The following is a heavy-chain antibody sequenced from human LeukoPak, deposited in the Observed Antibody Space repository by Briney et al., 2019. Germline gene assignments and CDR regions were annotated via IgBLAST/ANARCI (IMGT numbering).Heavy chain of an antibody. D-gene: IGHD3-10*01. CDR1: GFTFDDYA. J-gene: IGHJ4*02. CDR3: AKEFGSGGDPFDY. Sequence: GRSLRLSCAASGFTFDDYAMHWVRQAPGKGLEWVSGISWNSGSIGYADSVKGRFTISRDNAKNSLYLQMNSLRAEDTAVYYCAKEFGSGGDPFDYWGQGTLVTVSS. CDR2: ISWNSGSI. V-gene: IGHV3-9*01.